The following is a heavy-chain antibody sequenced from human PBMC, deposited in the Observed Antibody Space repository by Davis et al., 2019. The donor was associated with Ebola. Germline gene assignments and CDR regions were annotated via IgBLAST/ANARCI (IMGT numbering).Heavy chain of an antibody. Sequence: MPSETLSLTCAVYGGSFSGYYWSWIRQPPGKGLEWIGVINHSGSTNYNPSLKSRVTISVDTSKNQFSLKLSSVTAADTAVYYCARVSAVAGNDYWGQGTLVTVSS. CDR3: ARVSAVAGNDY. J-gene: IGHJ4*02. CDR2: INHSGST. V-gene: IGHV4-34*01. D-gene: IGHD6-19*01. CDR1: GGSFSGYY.